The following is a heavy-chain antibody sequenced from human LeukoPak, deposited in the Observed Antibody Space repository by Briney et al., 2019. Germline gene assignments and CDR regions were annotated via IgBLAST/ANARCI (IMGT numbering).Heavy chain of an antibody. CDR2: IFYSGST. CDR1: GGSISTSNYY. Sequence: PSETLSLTCTVSGGSISTSNYYWGWIRQPPGKGLEWIGNIFYSGSTYYSPSLRSRVTISLDTSRNQFSLNLRSVTAADTAVYYCAREILYDSTGYYLWGQGTLVTVSS. CDR3: AREILYDSTGYYL. J-gene: IGHJ4*02. D-gene: IGHD3-22*01. V-gene: IGHV4-39*07.